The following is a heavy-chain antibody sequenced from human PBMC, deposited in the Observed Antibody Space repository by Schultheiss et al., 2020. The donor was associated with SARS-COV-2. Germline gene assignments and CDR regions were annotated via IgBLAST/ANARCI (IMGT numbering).Heavy chain of an antibody. CDR2: IYYSGST. J-gene: IGHJ4*02. CDR3: ARHFLGYSSSWLDY. D-gene: IGHD6-13*01. CDR1: GGSFSGYY. Sequence: SETLSLTCAVYGGSFSGYYWSWIRQPPGKGLEWIGYIYYSGSTNYNPSLKSRVTISVDTSKNQFSLKLSSVTAADTAVYYCARHFLGYSSSWLDYWGQGTLVTVSS. V-gene: IGHV4-59*08.